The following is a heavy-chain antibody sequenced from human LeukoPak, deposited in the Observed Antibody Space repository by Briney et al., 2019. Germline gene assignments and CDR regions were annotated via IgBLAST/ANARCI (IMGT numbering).Heavy chain of an antibody. D-gene: IGHD4-17*01. V-gene: IGHV1-18*01. CDR2: ISAYNGNT. J-gene: IGHJ4*02. Sequence: ASVKVSCKASGYTFTSYGISWVRQAPGQGLEWMGWISAYNGNTNYSQKLQGRVTMTTDTSTSTAYMELRSLRSDDTAVYYCARDLFWWYGDYVFDYWGQGTLVTVSS. CDR1: GYTFTSYG. CDR3: ARDLFWWYGDYVFDY.